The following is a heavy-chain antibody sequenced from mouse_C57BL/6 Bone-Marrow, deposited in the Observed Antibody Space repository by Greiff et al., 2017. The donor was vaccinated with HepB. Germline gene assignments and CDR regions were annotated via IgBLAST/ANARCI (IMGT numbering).Heavy chain of an antibody. Sequence: QVHVKQSGAELVKPGASVKLSCKASGYTFTEYTIHWVKQRSGQGLEWIGWFYPGSGSIKYNEKFKDKATLTADKSSSTVYMELSRLTSEDSAVYVCARHKGYGNYAYYAMDYWGQGTSVTVSS. J-gene: IGHJ4*01. CDR1: GYTFTEYT. CDR2: FYPGSGSI. D-gene: IGHD2-1*01. V-gene: IGHV1-62-2*01. CDR3: ARHKGYGNYAYYAMDY.